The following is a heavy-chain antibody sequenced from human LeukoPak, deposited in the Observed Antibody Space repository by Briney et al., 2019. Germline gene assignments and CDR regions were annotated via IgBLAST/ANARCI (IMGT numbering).Heavy chain of an antibody. CDR3: AREGYYYDSSGYYWEYYFDY. D-gene: IGHD3-22*01. V-gene: IGHV6-1*01. CDR2: TYYRSKWYN. J-gene: IGHJ4*02. Sequence: SQTLSLTCAISGDSVSSNSAAWNWIRQSPSRGLEWLGRTYYRSKWYNDYAVSVKSRITINPDTSKNQFSLQPNSVTPEDTAVYYCAREGYYYDSSGYYWEYYFDYWGQGTLVTVSS. CDR1: GDSVSSNSAA.